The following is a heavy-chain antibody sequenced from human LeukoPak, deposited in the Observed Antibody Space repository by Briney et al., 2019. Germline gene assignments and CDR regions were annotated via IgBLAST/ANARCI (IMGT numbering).Heavy chain of an antibody. CDR3: ARDRPNCVGTDCLLFDS. V-gene: IGHV3-23*01. J-gene: IGHJ4*02. CDR2: ITRGGAGT. D-gene: IGHD2-21*01. Sequence: TGGSLRLSCAASGFTFSGYAMSWVRQAPGKGLEWVSTITRGGAGTYYADSVKGRFTISRDNSKNTLYLRVNSLRAEDTAVYYCARDRPNCVGTDCLLFDSWGQGTLVTVSS. CDR1: GFTFSGYA.